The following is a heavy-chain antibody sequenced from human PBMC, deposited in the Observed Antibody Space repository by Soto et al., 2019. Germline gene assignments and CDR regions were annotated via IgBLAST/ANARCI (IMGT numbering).Heavy chain of an antibody. V-gene: IGHV3-33*01. J-gene: IGHJ4*02. CDR2: IWYDGSGR. CDR1: GFTFNLYG. CDR3: ARDIAVRLLDY. Sequence: QVQLVESGGGVVQPGRSLRLSCAASGFTFNLYGMQWVRQAPGKGLEWVAMIWYDGSGRFYGDSVKGRFTVSRDNSKNTLYLDMKSLRAEDTAVYYCARDIAVRLLDYWGQGTLVTVSS. D-gene: IGHD6-6*01.